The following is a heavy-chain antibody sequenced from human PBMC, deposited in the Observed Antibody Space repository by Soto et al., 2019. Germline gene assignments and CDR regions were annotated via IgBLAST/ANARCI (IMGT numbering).Heavy chain of an antibody. Sequence: SLRLSCAASGFTFSSYGMHWVRQAPGKGLEWVAVIWYDGSNKYYADSVKGRFTISRDNSKNTLYLQMNSLRAEDTAVYYCARDDSSGYYPFDYWGQGTLVTVSS. D-gene: IGHD3-22*01. CDR1: GFTFSSYG. V-gene: IGHV3-33*01. J-gene: IGHJ4*02. CDR2: IWYDGSNK. CDR3: ARDDSSGYYPFDY.